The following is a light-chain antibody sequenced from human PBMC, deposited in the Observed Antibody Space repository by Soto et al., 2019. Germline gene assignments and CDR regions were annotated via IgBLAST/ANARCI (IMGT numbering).Light chain of an antibody. CDR1: QSVSSY. V-gene: IGKV3-11*01. CDR2: DAS. CDR3: QQRSNWPPT. J-gene: IGKJ4*01. Sequence: DIVLTQSPATLSSSPGERATISCRASQSVSSYLAWYQQKPGKAPRLLIYDASNLPTGIPSRFSGSGSGTDFTLTISSLEPEDFAVYYCQQRSNWPPTFGGGTKVEIK.